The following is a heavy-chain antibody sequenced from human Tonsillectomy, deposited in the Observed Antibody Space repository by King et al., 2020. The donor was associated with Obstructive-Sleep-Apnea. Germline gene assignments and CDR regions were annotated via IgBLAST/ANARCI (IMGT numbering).Heavy chain of an antibody. D-gene: IGHD2-2*01. CDR1: GGSISSSNW. Sequence: VQLQESGPGLVKPSGTLSLTCAVSGGSISSSNWWSWVRQPPGKGLEWIGENYHSGSTNYNPSLKSRVTISVDKSKNQFSLKLSSVTAADTAVYYCARATRLGYCSSTSCYPNWFDPWGQGTLVTVSS. J-gene: IGHJ5*02. CDR2: NYHSGST. CDR3: ARATRLGYCSSTSCYPNWFDP. V-gene: IGHV4-4*02.